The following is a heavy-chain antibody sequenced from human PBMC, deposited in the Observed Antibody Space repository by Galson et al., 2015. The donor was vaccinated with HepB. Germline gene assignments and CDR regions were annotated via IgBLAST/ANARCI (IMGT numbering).Heavy chain of an antibody. J-gene: IGHJ6*02. CDR3: ARDGDIVVVPAAQSYYYYYGMDV. CDR1: GFTFSSYA. Sequence: SLRLSCAASGFTFSSYAMHWVRQAPGKGLEWVAVISYDGSNKYYADSVKGRFTISRDNSKNTLYLQMNSLRAEDTAVYYCARDGDIVVVPAAQSYYYYYGMDVWGQGTTVTVSS. D-gene: IGHD2-2*01. CDR2: ISYDGSNK. V-gene: IGHV3-30*04.